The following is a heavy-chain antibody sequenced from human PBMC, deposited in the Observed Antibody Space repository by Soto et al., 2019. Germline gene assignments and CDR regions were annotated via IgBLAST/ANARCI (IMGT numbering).Heavy chain of an antibody. D-gene: IGHD3-22*01. V-gene: IGHV3-72*01. CDR1: GFTFSDHY. J-gene: IGHJ3*02. Sequence: EVQLVESGGGLVQPGGSLRLSCAASGFTFSDHYMDWVRQAPGKGLEWVGRARNKVSGYTTAHAASVEGRFAISRDDSKNSLYLQMSSLKVDDTAVYFCARDYYDSSGYYARPEDAFDIWGQGTMVTVSS. CDR3: ARDYYDSSGYYARPEDAFDI. CDR2: ARNKVSGYTT.